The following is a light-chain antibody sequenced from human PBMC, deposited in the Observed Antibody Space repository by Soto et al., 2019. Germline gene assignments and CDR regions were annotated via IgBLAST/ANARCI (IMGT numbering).Light chain of an antibody. CDR3: QQYGGSPLYT. CDR2: GAS. V-gene: IGKV3-20*01. Sequence: EIVLTQSPGTLSLSPGEGATLSCRASQSVSSSYLAWYQQKPGQAPRLLIYGASSRATGIPDRFSGSGSGTDFTLTISRLEPEDVAVYYCQQYGGSPLYTFGQGTKLEIK. J-gene: IGKJ2*01. CDR1: QSVSSSY.